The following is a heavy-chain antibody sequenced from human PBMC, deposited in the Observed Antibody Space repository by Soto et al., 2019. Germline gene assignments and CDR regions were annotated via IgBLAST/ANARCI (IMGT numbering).Heavy chain of an antibody. Sequence: EVQVVESGGGLVQPGRSLRLSCAASGFSFDDYAMHWVRQAPGKGLEWVSGISWNSGTIGYADSVKGRFTISRDNAKNTLYLQMNSLRAEDTAVYYCAKSTGGTANGMGVWGQGTTVTVS. D-gene: IGHD2-8*02. CDR2: ISWNSGTI. V-gene: IGHV3-9*01. CDR3: AKSTGGTANGMGV. J-gene: IGHJ6*02. CDR1: GFSFDDYA.